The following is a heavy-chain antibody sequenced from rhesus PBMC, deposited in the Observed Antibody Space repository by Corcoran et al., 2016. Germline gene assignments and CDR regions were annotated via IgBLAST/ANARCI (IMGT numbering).Heavy chain of an antibody. CDR1: GFTFSSYW. Sequence: EVQLVESGGGLAKPGGSLRLSCAASGFTFSSYWMNWVRQNPGKGLEGNSSINGGGGTTYYVDSVKGRFTISRDNSKNTLSLQRNSLRAEDTAVYYCAKADSWGQGVVVTVSS. CDR2: INGGGGTT. J-gene: IGHJ6*01. V-gene: IGHV3S42*01. CDR3: AKADS.